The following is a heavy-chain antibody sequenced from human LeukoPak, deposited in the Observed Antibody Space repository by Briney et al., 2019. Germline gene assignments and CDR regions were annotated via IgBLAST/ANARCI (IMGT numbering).Heavy chain of an antibody. Sequence: GASVKVSGKPSGGTFSSYAISWVRQAPGQGGEWMGGIIPIFGTANYAQKAQGRVTITTDESTSAAYMALSSLSSDDTAVYYCARQYTAVPAAMRGYYYYYYMDVWCKGTRPPSP. D-gene: IGHD2-2*01. J-gene: IGHJ6*03. V-gene: IGHV1-69*05. CDR3: ARQYTAVPAAMRGYYYYYYMDV. CDR2: IIPIFGTA. CDR1: GGTFSSYA.